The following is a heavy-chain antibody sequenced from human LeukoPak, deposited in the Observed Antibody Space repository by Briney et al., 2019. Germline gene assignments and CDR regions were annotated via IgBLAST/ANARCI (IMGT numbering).Heavy chain of an antibody. V-gene: IGHV3-48*02. D-gene: IGHD3-10*01. CDR1: GFTFSSYS. CDR3: ARGSGTLWFGDEDY. J-gene: IGHJ4*02. Sequence: GGSLTLSCAASGFTFSSYSMNWVRQAPGKGLEWVSYITLSSTTIYYADPVKGRFTISRDNAKNSLYLQMNSLRDEDTAVYYCARGSGTLWFGDEDYWGQGTLVTVSS. CDR2: ITLSSTTI.